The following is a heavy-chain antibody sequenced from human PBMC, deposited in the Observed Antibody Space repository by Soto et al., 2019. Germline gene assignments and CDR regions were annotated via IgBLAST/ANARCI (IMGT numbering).Heavy chain of an antibody. V-gene: IGHV4-4*02. D-gene: IGHD4-17*01. Sequence: SDTLSLTCAVSGDSISSSFWWSWVRPPPGKGLEWIGVIYHTESTAYNPSLKSRVTISVDKSKNQFSLNLDSVTAADTAVYYCARYDFGTFDYWGRGILVT. CDR2: IYHTEST. CDR1: GDSISSSFW. CDR3: ARYDFGTFDY. J-gene: IGHJ4*02.